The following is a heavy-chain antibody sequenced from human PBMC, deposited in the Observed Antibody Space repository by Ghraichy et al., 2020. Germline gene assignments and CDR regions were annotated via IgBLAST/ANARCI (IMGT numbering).Heavy chain of an antibody. J-gene: IGHJ6*02. V-gene: IGHV3-33*08. D-gene: IGHD3-10*01. Sequence: LSLTCAASGFSFSSYFMHWVRQAPGKGLDWVAFIWYDGSSTNYADSVRGRFTISRDNSRNTLYLQMNSLRDEDTAVYYCARPMWAMGRGEVMDVWGQGTTVIVSS. CDR1: GFSFSSYF. CDR2: IWYDGSST. CDR3: ARPMWAMGRGEVMDV.